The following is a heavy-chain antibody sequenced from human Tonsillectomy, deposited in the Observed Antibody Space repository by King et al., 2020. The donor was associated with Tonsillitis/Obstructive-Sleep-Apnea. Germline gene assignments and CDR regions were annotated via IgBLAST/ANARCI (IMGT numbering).Heavy chain of an antibody. D-gene: IGHD6-6*01. V-gene: IGHV3-23*04. Sequence: LVESGGGLVQPGGSLRLSCAASGFTFNTYALSWVRQAPGKGLEWVSVISGDVSAIYYADSVKGRLPISRDNSKNTLYLQMNNLRAEDTAVYYCAKEKVPIAARFFDYWGQGTLVTVSS. J-gene: IGHJ4*02. CDR3: AKEKVPIAARFFDY. CDR1: GFTFNTYA. CDR2: ISGDVSAI.